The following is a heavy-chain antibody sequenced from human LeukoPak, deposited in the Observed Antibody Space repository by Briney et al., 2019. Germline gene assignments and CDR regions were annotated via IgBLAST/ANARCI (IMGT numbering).Heavy chain of an antibody. CDR2: IIPIFGTA. J-gene: IGHJ4*02. Sequence: SVKVSCKASGGTLSSYAISWVRQAPGQGLEWMGGIIPIFGTANYAQKFQGRVTITADESTSTAYMELSSLRSEDTAVYYCAHGVLRYFDVRYFDYWGQGTLVTVSS. V-gene: IGHV1-69*13. CDR3: AHGVLRYFDVRYFDY. CDR1: GGTLSSYA. D-gene: IGHD3-9*01.